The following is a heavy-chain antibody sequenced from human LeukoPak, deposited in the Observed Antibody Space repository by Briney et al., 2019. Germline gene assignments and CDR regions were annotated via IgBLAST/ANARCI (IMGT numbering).Heavy chain of an antibody. J-gene: IGHJ4*02. CDR3: EKRGDKLDLI. Sequence: PGGSLRLSCAASGVTLRNYGRSWVRHTPGKGLEWVSAIRGSGDTTFYADSVKGRFTISRDNSENTVYLQMNSLRAEDTAVYYCEKRGDKLDLIWGQGTLVTVSS. CDR2: IRGSGDTT. CDR1: GVTLRNYG. V-gene: IGHV3-23*01. D-gene: IGHD2-21*02.